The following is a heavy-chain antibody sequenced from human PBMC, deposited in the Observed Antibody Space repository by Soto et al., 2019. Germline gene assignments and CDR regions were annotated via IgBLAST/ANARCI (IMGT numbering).Heavy chain of an antibody. CDR1: GFTVSSNY. D-gene: IGHD2-2*02. J-gene: IGHJ3*02. Sequence: GGSLRLSCAASGFTVSSNYMSWVRQAPGKGLEWVSVIYIVGITYYADSVKGRFTISRDNSKNTLYLQMNSLRAEDTAVYYCARQGNSYCSSTSCYTDIAFDIWGQGTMVTVSS. V-gene: IGHV3-53*01. CDR3: ARQGNSYCSSTSCYTDIAFDI. CDR2: IYIVGIT.